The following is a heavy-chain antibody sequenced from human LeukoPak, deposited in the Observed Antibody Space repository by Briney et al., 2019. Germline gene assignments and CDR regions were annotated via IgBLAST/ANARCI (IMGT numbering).Heavy chain of an antibody. Sequence: SQTLSLTCAISGDSVSSNSAAWNWIRQSPSRGLEWLGRTYYRSKWYNDYAVSVKSRITINPDTSKNQFSLQLNSVTPEDTAVYYCARDRRITMVRGVMGAFDIWGQGTMVTVSS. CDR3: ARDRRITMVRGVMGAFDI. V-gene: IGHV6-1*01. CDR1: GDSVSSNSAA. J-gene: IGHJ3*02. CDR2: TYYRSKWYN. D-gene: IGHD3-10*01.